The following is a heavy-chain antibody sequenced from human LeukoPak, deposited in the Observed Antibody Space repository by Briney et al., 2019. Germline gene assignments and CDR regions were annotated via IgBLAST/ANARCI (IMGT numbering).Heavy chain of an antibody. CDR2: IYYSGST. CDR1: GGSISSGGYY. J-gene: IGHJ6*02. Sequence: SQTLSLTCTVSGGSISSGGYYWSWIRQHPGKGLEWIGYIYYSGSTYYNPSLKSRVTISVDTSKNQFSLKLSSVTAADTAVYHCARDLGVRGVGNAIYYYGMDVWGQGTTVTVSS. D-gene: IGHD3-10*01. V-gene: IGHV4-31*03. CDR3: ARDLGVRGVGNAIYYYGMDV.